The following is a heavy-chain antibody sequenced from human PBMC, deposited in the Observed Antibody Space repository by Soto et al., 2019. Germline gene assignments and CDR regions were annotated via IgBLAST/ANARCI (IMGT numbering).Heavy chain of an antibody. Sequence: ASVKVSCKASGYTFTNYAMHWVRQAPGQRLEWMGWINAGNGNTKYSQKFQGRVSITRDTSASTVYMELSSLRSEDTAEYYCARGSFDFDDWGQGILVTVS. J-gene: IGHJ4*02. CDR1: GYTFTNYA. CDR3: ARGSFDFDD. CDR2: INAGNGNT. V-gene: IGHV1-3*01.